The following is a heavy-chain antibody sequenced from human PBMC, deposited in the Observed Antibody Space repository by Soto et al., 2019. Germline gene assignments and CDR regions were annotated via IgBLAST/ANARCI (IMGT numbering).Heavy chain of an antibody. CDR3: ARVRYCSGGSCYPRFDP. CDR1: GDSISSSDYY. CDR2: IYYSGST. J-gene: IGHJ5*02. D-gene: IGHD2-15*01. V-gene: IGHV4-31*03. Sequence: SETLSLTCTVSGDSISSSDYYWGWIRQHPGKGLEWIGYIYYSGSTYYHPSLKSRVTISVDTSKNQFSLKLSSVTAADTAVYYCARVRYCSGGSCYPRFDPWGQGTLVTVSS.